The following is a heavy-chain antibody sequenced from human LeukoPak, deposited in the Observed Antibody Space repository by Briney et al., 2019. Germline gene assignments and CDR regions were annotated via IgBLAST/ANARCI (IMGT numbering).Heavy chain of an antibody. J-gene: IGHJ4*02. Sequence: GGSLRLSCAASRFTFSIYWMSWVRQAPGKGLEWVANINQDGSEKYYVDSVKGRFIISRDNAKNSLYLQMNSLTAEDTAVYFCARDPSLVAPPYWGQGTLVTVSS. CDR2: INQDGSEK. D-gene: IGHD2-8*02. CDR1: RFTFSIYW. CDR3: ARDPSLVAPPY. V-gene: IGHV3-7*01.